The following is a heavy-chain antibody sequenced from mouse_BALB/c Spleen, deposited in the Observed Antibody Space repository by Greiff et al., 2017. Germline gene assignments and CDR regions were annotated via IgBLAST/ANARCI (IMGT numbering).Heavy chain of an antibody. Sequence: EVKLVESGGGLVQPGGSRKLSCAASGFTFSSFGMHWVRQAPEKGLEWVAYISSGSSTIYYADTVKGRFTISRDNPKNTLFLQMTSLRSEDTAMYYCARQADGYDLDYWGQGTTLTVSS. D-gene: IGHD2-2*01. J-gene: IGHJ2*01. CDR3: ARQADGYDLDY. V-gene: IGHV5-17*02. CDR2: ISSGSSTI. CDR1: GFTFSSFG.